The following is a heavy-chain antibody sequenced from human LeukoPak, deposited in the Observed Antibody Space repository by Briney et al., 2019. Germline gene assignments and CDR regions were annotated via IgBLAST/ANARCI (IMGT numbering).Heavy chain of an antibody. CDR2: ISSSGSTT. J-gene: IGHJ4*02. Sequence: PGGSLRLSCAASGFTFSSYEMNWVRQAPGKGLEWVSYISSSGSTTYYADSVKGRFTISRDNSKNTLYLQMNSLRAEDTAVYYCARETYYYGSGIHPYYFDYWGQGTLVTVSS. CDR3: ARETYYYGSGIHPYYFDY. V-gene: IGHV3-48*03. D-gene: IGHD3-10*01. CDR1: GFTFSSYE.